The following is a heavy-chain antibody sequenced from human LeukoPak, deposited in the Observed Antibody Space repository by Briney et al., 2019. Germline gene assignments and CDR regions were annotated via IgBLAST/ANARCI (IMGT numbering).Heavy chain of an antibody. D-gene: IGHD3-10*01. CDR3: ARQSSSGLIQP. Sequence: GGSLRLSCAASGFTVSVTSMIWVRQAPGKGLECVSIIDNGGNTYYPDSVKGRFPISSHNSENTLSLQMKSLRAEDCALDCGARQSSSGLIQPWGQGALVTVSS. J-gene: IGHJ5*02. CDR2: IDNGGNT. CDR1: GFTVSVTS. V-gene: IGHV3-66*04.